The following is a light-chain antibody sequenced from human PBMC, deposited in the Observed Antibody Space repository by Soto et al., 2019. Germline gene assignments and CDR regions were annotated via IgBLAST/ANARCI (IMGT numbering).Light chain of an antibody. V-gene: IGKV3-15*01. CDR3: QQYNNWPWT. Sequence: EIVLTQSPGTLSLSPGERATLSCRASQSVSSDLAGYQQKPGQAPRLLIYGASTRATGIPARFSGSGSGTEFTLPISSLQSEDFAVYYCQQYNNWPWTFGQGTKVDIK. CDR1: QSVSSD. CDR2: GAS. J-gene: IGKJ1*01.